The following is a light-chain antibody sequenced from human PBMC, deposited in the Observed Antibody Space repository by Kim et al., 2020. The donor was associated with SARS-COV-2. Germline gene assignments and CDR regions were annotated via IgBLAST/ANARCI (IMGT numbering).Light chain of an antibody. Sequence: ELTQPPSASGTPGQRVTMSCSGSSSNIGGNTVTWYQHLPGTAPKLLIYSNNLRPSGVPDRISGSKSGTSASLAISGLHSEDEADYYCAVWDDSLNGWVFGGGTQLTVL. CDR3: AVWDDSLNGWV. CDR1: SSNIGGNT. CDR2: SNN. J-gene: IGLJ2*01. V-gene: IGLV1-44*01.